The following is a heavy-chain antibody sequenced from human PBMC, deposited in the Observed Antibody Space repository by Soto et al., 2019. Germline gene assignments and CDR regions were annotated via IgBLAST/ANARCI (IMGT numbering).Heavy chain of an antibody. Sequence: PGGSLRLSCAASGFTFSSHWMYWVRHAPGKGLVWVSGINPDGSFTTYAEFVKGRITISRDNTKNTLYLQMNCLRAEDTAVYYCVRDSSGLYWGQGALVTVSS. CDR3: VRDSSGLY. D-gene: IGHD3-22*01. V-gene: IGHV3-74*01. CDR2: INPDGSFT. CDR1: GFTFSSHW. J-gene: IGHJ4*02.